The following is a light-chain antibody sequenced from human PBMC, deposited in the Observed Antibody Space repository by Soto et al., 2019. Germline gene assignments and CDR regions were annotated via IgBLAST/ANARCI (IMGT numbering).Light chain of an antibody. J-gene: IGKJ1*01. V-gene: IGKV3-11*01. Sequence: ESVLTQSPATLSLSPGERATLSCRASPSVSNSLAWYQHKPGQAPRLLIYDASNRATGVPTRFSGSGSGTDFTLTISSLEPEDFAVYYCQQRYNWPLTFGQGTKVEIK. CDR2: DAS. CDR1: PSVSNS. CDR3: QQRYNWPLT.